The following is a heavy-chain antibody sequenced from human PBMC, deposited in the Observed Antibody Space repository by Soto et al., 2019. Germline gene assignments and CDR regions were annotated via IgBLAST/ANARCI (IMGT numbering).Heavy chain of an antibody. D-gene: IGHD3-22*01. Sequence: SLRLSCAASGFTFSSYAMHWVRQAPGKGLEWVAVISYDGSNKYYADSVKGRFTISRDNSKNTLYLQMNSLRAEDTAVYYCARDRSYYYDSSGYYPYYFDYWGQGTLVTVSS. CDR3: ARDRSYYYDSSGYYPYYFDY. J-gene: IGHJ4*02. CDR2: ISYDGSNK. CDR1: GFTFSSYA. V-gene: IGHV3-30-3*01.